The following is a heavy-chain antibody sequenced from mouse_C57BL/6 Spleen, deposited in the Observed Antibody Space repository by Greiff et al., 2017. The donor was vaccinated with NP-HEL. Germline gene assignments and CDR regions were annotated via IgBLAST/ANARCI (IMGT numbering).Heavy chain of an antibody. V-gene: IGHV5-4*01. CDR3: ARDMITTKGFAY. D-gene: IGHD2-4*01. J-gene: IGHJ3*01. CDR2: ISDGGSYT. Sequence: EVMLVESGGGLVKPGGSLKLSCAASGFTFSSYAMSWVRQTPEKRLEWVATISDGGSYTYYPDNVKGRFTISRDNAKNNLYLQMSHLKSEDTAMYYCARDMITTKGFAYWGQGTLVTVSA. CDR1: GFTFSSYA.